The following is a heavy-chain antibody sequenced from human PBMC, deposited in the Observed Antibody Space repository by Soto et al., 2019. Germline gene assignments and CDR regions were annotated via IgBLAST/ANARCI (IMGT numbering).Heavy chain of an antibody. D-gene: IGHD4-17*01. CDR1: GFTFTNAW. J-gene: IGHJ4*02. V-gene: IGHV3-15*01. CDR2: IRRKTDGETV. Sequence: EVQLVESGGGLVKPGGSIRLSCAASGFTFTNAWMSWVRQAPGKGLEWVGRIRRKTDGETVDYAAPVKGRFTISRDDSNNTLYLLMNSLKTEDTAVYFCTTALTTVTTLGYWGQGTLVTVSS. CDR3: TTALTTVTTLGY.